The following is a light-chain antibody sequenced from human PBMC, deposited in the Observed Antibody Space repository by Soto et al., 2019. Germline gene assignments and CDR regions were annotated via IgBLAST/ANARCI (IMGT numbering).Light chain of an antibody. Sequence: EIVMTQSPATLSLSPGETATLSCRASQSVSRIYLSWFQQKPGQAPRLLIYGTSTRATGIPVRFSGSGSGTDFTLTISSLQSEDFAVYYCHQYNKWPPITFGQGTRLEIK. CDR2: GTS. J-gene: IGKJ5*01. V-gene: IGKV3D-7*01. CDR1: QSVSRIY. CDR3: HQYNKWPPIT.